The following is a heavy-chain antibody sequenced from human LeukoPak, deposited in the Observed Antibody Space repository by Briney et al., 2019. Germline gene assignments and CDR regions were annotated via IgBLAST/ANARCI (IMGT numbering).Heavy chain of an antibody. J-gene: IGHJ4*02. CDR3: ARVPSPRVRFLEWLLSY. CDR1: GYTFTSYY. Sequence: ASVKVSCKASGYTFTSYYMHWVRQAPGQELEWMGIINPSGGSTSYAQKFQGRVTMTRDTSTSTVYMELSSLRSEDTAVYYCARVPSPRVRFLEWLLSYWGQGTLVTVSS. V-gene: IGHV1-46*01. CDR2: INPSGGST. D-gene: IGHD3-3*01.